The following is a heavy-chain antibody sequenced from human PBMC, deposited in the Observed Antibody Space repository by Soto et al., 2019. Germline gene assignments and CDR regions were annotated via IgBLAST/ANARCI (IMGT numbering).Heavy chain of an antibody. D-gene: IGHD6-13*01. Sequence: SETLSLTCTVSGGSVSSGSYYWSWIRQPPGKGLEWIGYIYYSGSTNYNPSLKSRVTISVDTSKIQFSLKLSSVTAADTAVYYCAVMAGYSSSWYVFDYWGQGTMVTVYS. CDR3: AVMAGYSSSWYVFDY. V-gene: IGHV4-61*01. CDR2: IYYSGST. CDR1: GGSVSSGSYY. J-gene: IGHJ4*02.